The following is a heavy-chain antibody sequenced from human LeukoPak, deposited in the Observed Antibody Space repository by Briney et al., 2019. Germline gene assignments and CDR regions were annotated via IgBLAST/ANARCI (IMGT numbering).Heavy chain of an antibody. CDR3: AKDSDYSSSWYSPIDTFDI. CDR2: ISGSADWT. D-gene: IGHD6-13*01. CDR1: GFTFRSKA. V-gene: IGHV3-23*01. J-gene: IGHJ3*02. Sequence: PGGSLRLSWAASGFTFRSKAMSWVRQAPGKGLEWVSGISGSADWTDYGESVKGRFTISRDNSKNTLHLQMNSLRAEDTAVYFCAKDSDYSSSWYSPIDTFDILGQGTMVTVSS.